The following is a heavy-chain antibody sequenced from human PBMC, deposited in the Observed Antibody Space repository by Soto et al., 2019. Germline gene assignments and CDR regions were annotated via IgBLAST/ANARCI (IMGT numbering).Heavy chain of an antibody. V-gene: IGHV4-30-4*01. CDR1: VGSDSSGYNC. CDR3: ATESGSTYGYFDY. CDR2: ISGSGST. D-gene: IGHD5-18*01. Sequence: TLSLTCTVSVGSDSSGYNCWRWIRQSPGKGLEWIGYISGSGSTGYNPSLKNRLTMSVDRSKNQFTLRLTSVTAADTAVYFCATESGSTYGYFDYWGQGTQVTVSS. J-gene: IGHJ4*02.